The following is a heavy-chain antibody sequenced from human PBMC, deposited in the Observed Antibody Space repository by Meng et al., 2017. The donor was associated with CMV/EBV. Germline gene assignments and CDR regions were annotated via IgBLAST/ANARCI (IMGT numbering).Heavy chain of an antibody. Sequence: GEVGQAGAEVKKPGASVKVSGKASGYTFTGYYMHWVRQAPGQGLEWMGWINPNSGGTNYAQKFQGRVTMTRDTSISTAYMELSRLRSDDTAVYYCATYIGNYINWYFDLWGRGTLVTVSS. CDR3: ATYIGNYINWYFDL. CDR2: INPNSGGT. J-gene: IGHJ2*01. D-gene: IGHD1-7*01. CDR1: GYTFTGYY. V-gene: IGHV1-2*02.